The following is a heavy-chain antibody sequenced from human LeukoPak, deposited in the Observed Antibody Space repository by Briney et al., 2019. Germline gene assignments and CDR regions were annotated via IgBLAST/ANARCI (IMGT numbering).Heavy chain of an antibody. Sequence: GASVKVSCKASGYTFTSYYMHWVRQAPGQGLEWMGIINPSGGSTSYAQKFQGRVTMTRDTSTSTVYMELSRLRSDDTAVYYCARVETYYDILTGYYTGQFFDYWGQGTLVTVSS. CDR3: ARVETYYDILTGYYTGQFFDY. V-gene: IGHV1-46*01. CDR1: GYTFTSYY. CDR2: INPSGGST. D-gene: IGHD3-9*01. J-gene: IGHJ4*02.